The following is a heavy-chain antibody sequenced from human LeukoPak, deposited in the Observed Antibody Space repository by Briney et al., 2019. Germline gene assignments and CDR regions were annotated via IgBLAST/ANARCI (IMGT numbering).Heavy chain of an antibody. D-gene: IGHD4-23*01. CDR1: GFTFGDYP. V-gene: IGHV3-49*03. CDR3: TRDADYGGNSGLGIYVDY. J-gene: IGHJ4*02. Sequence: GGSLRLSCTASGFTFGDYPMSWFPQAPGKGLEGGGFIRSKAYGGTTEYDASVKGRFTISRDDSKSIAYLQMNSLKTEDTAVYYCTRDADYGGNSGLGIYVDYWGQGTLVTVSS. CDR2: IRSKAYGGTT.